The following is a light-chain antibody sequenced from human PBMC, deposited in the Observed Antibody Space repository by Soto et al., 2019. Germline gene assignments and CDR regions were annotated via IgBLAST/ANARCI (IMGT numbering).Light chain of an antibody. CDR1: QTISSW. CDR3: QHYNSYSEA. Sequence: DIQVTQSPSTLSGSVGDRFTITCRASQTISSWLAWYQQKPGKAPKLLIYKASTLKSGVPSRFSGSGSGTEFTLTISSLQPDDFATYYCQHYNSYSEAFGQGPKVDI. V-gene: IGKV1-5*03. CDR2: KAS. J-gene: IGKJ1*01.